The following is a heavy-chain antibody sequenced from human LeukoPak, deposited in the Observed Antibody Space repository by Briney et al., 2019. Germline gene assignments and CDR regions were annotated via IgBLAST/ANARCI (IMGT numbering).Heavy chain of an antibody. CDR3: ARGPLRHYYGSGDDAFDI. V-gene: IGHV4-59*01. CDR2: IYYSGST. J-gene: IGHJ3*02. CDR1: GGSISSYY. D-gene: IGHD3-10*01. Sequence: KASETLSFTRTVSGGSISSYYWSWIRQPPGKGLEWIGYIYYSGSTNYNPSLKSRVTISVDTSKNQFSLKLSSVTAADTAVYYCARGPLRHYYGSGDDAFDIWGQGTMVTASS.